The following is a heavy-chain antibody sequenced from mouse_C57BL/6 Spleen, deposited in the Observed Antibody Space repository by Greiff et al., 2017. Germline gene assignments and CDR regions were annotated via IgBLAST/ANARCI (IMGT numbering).Heavy chain of an antibody. CDR1: GYSITSGYY. CDR3: AREKIDYLDY. Sequence: EVKLEESGPGLVKPSQSLSLTCSVTGYSITSGYYWNWIRQFPGNKLEWMGYISYDGSNNYNPSLKNRISITRDTSKNQFFLKLNSVTTEDIATYYCAREKIDYLDYWGQGTTLTVSS. CDR2: ISYDGSN. V-gene: IGHV3-6*01. J-gene: IGHJ2*01.